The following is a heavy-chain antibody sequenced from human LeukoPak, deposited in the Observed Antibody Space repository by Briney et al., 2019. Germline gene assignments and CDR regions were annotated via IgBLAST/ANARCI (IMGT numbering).Heavy chain of an antibody. CDR3: ASLGTLRS. CDR2: ISYSGTN. J-gene: IGHJ5*02. CDR1: GGSVSSSSYY. Sequence: PSETLSLTCTVSGGSVSSSSYYWXWIRQPPXKGLEWIGSISYSGTNYNNPSLKSRVSISIDTSKNQFSVKLTSVTAADTAMYYCASLGTLRSWGQGTLVTVSS. D-gene: IGHD7-27*01. V-gene: IGHV4-39*01.